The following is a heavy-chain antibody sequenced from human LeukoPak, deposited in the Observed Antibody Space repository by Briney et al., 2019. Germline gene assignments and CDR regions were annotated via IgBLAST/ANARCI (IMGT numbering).Heavy chain of an antibody. Sequence: GGSLRLSCAASGFSYDDFGMIWVRQATGKGLEWVSGINWKGGSTGYADSVKGRFTISRDNAKNSLSLQMNSLRVEDTALYYCERGGISIFGVVIYMDVWGKGTTVTVSS. CDR1: GFSYDDFG. CDR2: INWKGGST. V-gene: IGHV3-20*04. J-gene: IGHJ6*03. D-gene: IGHD3-3*01. CDR3: ERGGISIFGVVIYMDV.